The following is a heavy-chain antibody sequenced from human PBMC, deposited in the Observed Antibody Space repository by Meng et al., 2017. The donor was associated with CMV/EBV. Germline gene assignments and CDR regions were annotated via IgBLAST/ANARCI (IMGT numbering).Heavy chain of an antibody. CDR2: MYYSGST. D-gene: IGHD2-2*02. Sequence: SETLSLTCTVSGGSISSDGHYWGWIRQSPGKGLEWIGSMYYSGSTYYNPSLKSRVTMSLDMSKNQFSLTLSSVTATDTAVYYCARSPRGGCTSISCYTERPFDYWDQGTRVTVSS. J-gene: IGHJ4*02. CDR1: GGSISSDGHY. V-gene: IGHV4-39*01. CDR3: ARSPRGGCTSISCYTERPFDY.